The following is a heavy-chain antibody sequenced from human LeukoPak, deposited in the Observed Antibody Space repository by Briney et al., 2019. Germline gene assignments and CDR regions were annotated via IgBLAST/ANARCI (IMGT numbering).Heavy chain of an antibody. CDR1: GYTFTGYY. J-gene: IGHJ4*02. Sequence: ASVKVSCKASGYTFTGYYMHWVRQAPGQGLEWMGWINPNSGGTTYAQKFQGRVTMTRDTSISTAYMELSRLRSDDTAVYYCARGRLGELSLIPYYFDYWGQGTLVTVSS. V-gene: IGHV1-2*02. D-gene: IGHD3-16*02. CDR3: ARGRLGELSLIPYYFDY. CDR2: INPNSGGT.